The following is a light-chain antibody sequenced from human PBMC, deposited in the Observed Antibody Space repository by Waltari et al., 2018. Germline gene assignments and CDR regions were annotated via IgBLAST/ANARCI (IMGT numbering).Light chain of an antibody. J-gene: IGLJ7*01. CDR3: GTWDSSLSGAV. CDR1: SSNIGNNY. Sequence: QSVLTQPPSVSAAPGQRVTISCSGGSSNIGNNYVSWYRQFPGTAPKLLIFENSERPSGIPGRFPGSKSGTSATLDITGLQAGDEADYYCGTWDSSLSGAVFGGGTHLTVL. CDR2: ENS. V-gene: IGLV1-51*02.